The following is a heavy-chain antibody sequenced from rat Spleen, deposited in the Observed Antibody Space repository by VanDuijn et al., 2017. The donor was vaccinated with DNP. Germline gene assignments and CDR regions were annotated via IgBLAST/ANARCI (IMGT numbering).Heavy chain of an antibody. CDR1: RITFSDHN. V-gene: IGHV5-7*01. CDR3: AGRPPPTRGPFDY. CDR2: ISYDGSDT. J-gene: IGHJ2*01. Sequence: EVQLVESGGGLVQPGRSLKLSCAVSRITFSDHNMAWVRQAPKKGLVWVATISYDGSDTYYRDSVKGRFTISRDNAKSTLYLQMDSLRSEDTATYYCAGRPPPTRGPFDYWGQGVTVTVSS. D-gene: IGHD1-4*01.